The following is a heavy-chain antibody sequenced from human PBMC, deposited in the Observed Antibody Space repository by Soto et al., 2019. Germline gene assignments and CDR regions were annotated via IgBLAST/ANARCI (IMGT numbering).Heavy chain of an antibody. CDR2: ISAYNGDT. Sequence: PGASVKVSCKASGYSFTTHGISWVRRAPGHGLEWMGWISAYNGDTHYVQRFQGRLTMTTDTSTSTAYMELRSLTSDDTAVYYCARDPPFSGILRGTPLMDVWGQGTTVTVSS. CDR1: GYSFTTHG. V-gene: IGHV1-18*04. CDR3: ARDPPFSGILRGTPLMDV. D-gene: IGHD4-17*01. J-gene: IGHJ6*02.